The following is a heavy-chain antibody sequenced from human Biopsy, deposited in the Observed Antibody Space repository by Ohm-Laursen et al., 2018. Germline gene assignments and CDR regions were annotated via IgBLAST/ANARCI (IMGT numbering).Heavy chain of an antibody. V-gene: IGHV3-23*01. CDR3: AKDGVAVGAGGDPYYYGMDV. CDR2: ISGSGGRT. D-gene: IGHD2-15*01. J-gene: IGHJ6*02. CDR1: GFTFSNYA. Sequence: SLRLSCAASGFTFSNYAMSWVRQAPGKGLEWVSGISGSGGRTYYAESVKGRFTISRDNSKDTLYLQLNSLRAEDTAVYYCAKDGVAVGAGGDPYYYGMDVWGQGTTVTVSS.